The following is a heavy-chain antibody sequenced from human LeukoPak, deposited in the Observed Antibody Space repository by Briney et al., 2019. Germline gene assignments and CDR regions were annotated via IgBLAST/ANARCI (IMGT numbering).Heavy chain of an antibody. CDR2: ISSGGTTI. CDR3: ARIAGGTSGSFFDY. CDR1: GFTLRSYE. V-gene: IGHV3-48*03. J-gene: IGHJ4*02. D-gene: IGHD1-1*01. Sequence: GGSLRLSCAASGFTLRSYEMNWVRQAPGKGLEWISYISSGGTTIYYADSVKGRFTISRDNAKNSLYLQMNSLRAEDTAIYYYARIAGGTSGSFFDYWGQGTLVTVSS.